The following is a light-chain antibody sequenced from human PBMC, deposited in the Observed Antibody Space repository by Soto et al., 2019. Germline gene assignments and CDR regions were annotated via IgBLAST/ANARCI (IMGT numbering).Light chain of an antibody. Sequence: ETVMTQSAATLSVSPGERATLYCRASQSVSSNLAWYQQKPGQAPRLLISGASTRVTGIPARFSGSGSGTEFTLTISSRQAEDFAVYYCKKYNNWPRTFGQGTKVEIK. V-gene: IGKV3-15*01. J-gene: IGKJ1*01. CDR3: KKYNNWPRT. CDR2: GAS. CDR1: QSVSSN.